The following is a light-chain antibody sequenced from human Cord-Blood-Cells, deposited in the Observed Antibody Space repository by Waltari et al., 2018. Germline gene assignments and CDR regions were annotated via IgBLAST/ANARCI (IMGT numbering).Light chain of an antibody. CDR3: QQYNNWPPWT. Sequence: EIVTTQSPATLSVSPGDRATLPCRASQSVCSNLAWYQQKPGQAPRLLIYGASTRATGIPARFSGSGSGTEFTLTISSLQSEDVAVYYCQQYNNWPPWTFGQGTKVEIK. CDR2: GAS. J-gene: IGKJ1*01. V-gene: IGKV3-15*01. CDR1: QSVCSN.